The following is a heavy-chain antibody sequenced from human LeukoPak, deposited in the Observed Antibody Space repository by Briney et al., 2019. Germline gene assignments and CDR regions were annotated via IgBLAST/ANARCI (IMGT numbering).Heavy chain of an antibody. D-gene: IGHD6-6*01. CDR3: ARRRAYSSSSGRGYFDY. Sequence: SETLSLTCTVSGGSISSSSYYWGWIRQPPGKGLEWIGSIYYSGSTYYNPSLKSRVTISVDTSKNQFSLKLSCVTAADTAVYYCARRRAYSSSSGRGYFDYWGQGTLVTVSS. CDR2: IYYSGST. CDR1: GGSISSSSYY. J-gene: IGHJ4*02. V-gene: IGHV4-39*01.